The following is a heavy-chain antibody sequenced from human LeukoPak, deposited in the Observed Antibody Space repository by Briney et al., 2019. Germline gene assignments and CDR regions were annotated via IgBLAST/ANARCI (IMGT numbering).Heavy chain of an antibody. D-gene: IGHD1-26*01. CDR3: ARGRGWGSLKNYYYYMDV. CDR1: GGSISSGSYY. CDR2: IHTSGST. J-gene: IGHJ6*03. Sequence: PSQTLSLTCTVSGGSISSGSYYWSWIRQPAGKGLEWIGRIHTSGSTNYNPSLKSRVTISVDTSKNQFSLKLSSVTAADTAVYYCARGRGWGSLKNYYYYMDVWGKGTTVTVSS. V-gene: IGHV4-61*02.